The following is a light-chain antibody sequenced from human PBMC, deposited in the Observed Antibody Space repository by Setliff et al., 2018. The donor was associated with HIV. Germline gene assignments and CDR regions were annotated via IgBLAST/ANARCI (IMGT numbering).Light chain of an antibody. V-gene: IGLV2-14*01. J-gene: IGLJ1*01. CDR3: SSYTRSSTHV. Sequence: QSALTQPASVSGSPGQSITISCTATSSDIADYNYVSWYQQHPGKAPKLMIYEVRDRPSGVSNRFSGSKSGNTASLTISGLQAEDDADYYCSSYTRSSTHVFGTGTRSPS. CDR1: SSDIADYNY. CDR2: EVR.